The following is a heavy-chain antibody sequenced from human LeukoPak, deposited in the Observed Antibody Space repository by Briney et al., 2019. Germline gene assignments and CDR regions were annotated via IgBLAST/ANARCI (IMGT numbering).Heavy chain of an antibody. J-gene: IGHJ3*01. Sequence: PGGSLRLSCAASGFTFDSYGMSWVRQAPGKGLEWVSVISGSGDNTWYADSVKGRFTISRDNFKNTVSLQMNSLRAEDTAVYYCAKDLWTMTTFAFDLWGQGTMVTVSS. CDR2: ISGSGDNT. CDR3: AKDLWTMTTFAFDL. D-gene: IGHD4-17*01. V-gene: IGHV3-23*01. CDR1: GFTFDSYG.